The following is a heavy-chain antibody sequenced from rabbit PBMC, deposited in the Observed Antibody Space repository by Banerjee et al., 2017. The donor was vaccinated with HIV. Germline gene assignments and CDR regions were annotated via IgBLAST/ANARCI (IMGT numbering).Heavy chain of an antibody. CDR1: GFSFSNKYV. Sequence: QEQLEESGGDLVKPEGSLTLTCKASGFSFSNKYVMCWVRKAPGKGLEWIACSYAGSSGSTYYASWAKVRFTISKTSPPTVTLQMTSLTAADTATYFCARDGSSGSALYLWGQGTLVTVS. CDR2: SYAGSSGST. J-gene: IGHJ3*01. V-gene: IGHV1S45*01. CDR3: ARDGSSGSALYL. D-gene: IGHD1-1*01.